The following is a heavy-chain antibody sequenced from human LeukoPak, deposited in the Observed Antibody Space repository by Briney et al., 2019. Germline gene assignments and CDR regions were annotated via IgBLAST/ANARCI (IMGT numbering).Heavy chain of an antibody. CDR2: INAGNGNT. Sequence: ASVKVSCKASGYTFTSYAMHWVRQAPGQRLEWMGWINAGNGNTKYSQEFQGRVTITRGTSASTAYMELSSLRSEDMAVYYCARAVDTYDSSGYYLDYWGQGTLVTVSS. CDR1: GYTFTSYA. CDR3: ARAVDTYDSSGYYLDY. V-gene: IGHV1-3*03. J-gene: IGHJ4*02. D-gene: IGHD3-22*01.